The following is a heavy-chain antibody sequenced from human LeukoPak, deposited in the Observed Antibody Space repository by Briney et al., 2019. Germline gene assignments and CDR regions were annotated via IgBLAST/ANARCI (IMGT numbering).Heavy chain of an antibody. V-gene: IGHV3-21*01. D-gene: IGHD3-16*01. CDR2: ISSGSTYI. Sequence: PVGSLRLSCVASGITFSSCTMNWVRQAPGKGLQWVSSISSGSTYIRYTDSVNGRFTISRDNAKHSLYLQMNSLRGEDTPLYYCASSPVGDTSRLDNWGQGTLVTVS. J-gene: IGHJ4*02. CDR3: ASSPVGDTSRLDN. CDR1: GITFSSCT.